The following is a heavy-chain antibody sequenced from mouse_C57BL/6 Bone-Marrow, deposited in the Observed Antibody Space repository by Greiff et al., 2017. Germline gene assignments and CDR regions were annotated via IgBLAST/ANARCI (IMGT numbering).Heavy chain of an antibody. Sequence: EVQRVESEGGLVQPGSSMKLSCTASGFTFSDYYMAWVRQVPEKGLEWVANINYDGSSTYYLDSLKSRFIISRDNAKNILYLQMSSLKSEDTATYYCARDLRGTTEAAGLDYWGKGTTLTVSS. J-gene: IGHJ2*01. CDR2: INYDGSST. CDR3: ARDLRGTTEAAGLDY. CDR1: GFTFSDYY. V-gene: IGHV5-16*01. D-gene: IGHD1-1*01.